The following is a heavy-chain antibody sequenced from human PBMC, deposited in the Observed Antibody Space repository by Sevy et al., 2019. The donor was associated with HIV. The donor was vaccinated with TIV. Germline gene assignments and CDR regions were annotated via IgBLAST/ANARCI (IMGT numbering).Heavy chain of an antibody. Sequence: GGSLRLSCAASGFTFSSYSMNWVRQAPGKGLEWVSYISSSSSTIYYADSVKGRFTISRDNAKNSLYLQMNSLRDEDTAVYYCARSDYYGSGSDYNWLDPRGQGTLVTVSS. V-gene: IGHV3-48*02. CDR1: GFTFSSYS. CDR3: ARSDYYGSGSDYNWLDP. CDR2: ISSSSSTI. J-gene: IGHJ5*02. D-gene: IGHD3-10*01.